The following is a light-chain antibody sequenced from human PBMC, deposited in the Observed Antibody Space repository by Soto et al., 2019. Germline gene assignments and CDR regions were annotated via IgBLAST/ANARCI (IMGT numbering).Light chain of an antibody. CDR3: QTWGTGIQV. CDR1: SGHSSYA. J-gene: IGLJ2*01. Sequence: QPVLTQSPSASASLGASVKLTCTLSSGHSSYAIAWHQQQPEKGPRYLMKLNSDGSHSKGDGIPDRLSGSSSGAERYLTISSIQSEDEADYYCQTWGTGIQVFGGGTKLTVL. CDR2: LNSDGSH. V-gene: IGLV4-69*01.